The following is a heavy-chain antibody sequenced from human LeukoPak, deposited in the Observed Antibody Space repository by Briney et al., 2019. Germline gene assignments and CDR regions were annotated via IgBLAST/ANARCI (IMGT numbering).Heavy chain of an antibody. CDR2: ISSSGSNI. CDR3: ARDLPRVAFWEWLSSGFDC. J-gene: IGHJ4*02. CDR1: GFTFSRYW. V-gene: IGHV3-21*01. D-gene: IGHD3-3*02. Sequence: RPGGSLRLSCAASGFTFSRYWMNWVRQAPGKGLEWVSSISSSGSNIYYADSVKGRFTVSRDNTNNSLFLQMNDLRAEDTAVYYCARDLPRVAFWEWLSSGFDCWGQGTLASVSS.